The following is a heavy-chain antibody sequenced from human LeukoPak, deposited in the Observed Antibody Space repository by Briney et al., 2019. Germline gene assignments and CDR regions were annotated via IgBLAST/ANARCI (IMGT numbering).Heavy chain of an antibody. CDR2: ISSSGSTI. V-gene: IGHV3-11*01. CDR1: GFTFSDYY. Sequence: PGGSLRLSCAASGFTFSDYYMSWIRQAPGKGLEWVSYISSSGSTIYYADSVKGRFTISRDNAKNSLYLQMNSLRAEDTAVYYCARGVCSSWYLYFDLWGRGTLVTVSS. CDR3: ARGVCSSWYLYFDL. J-gene: IGHJ2*01. D-gene: IGHD6-13*01.